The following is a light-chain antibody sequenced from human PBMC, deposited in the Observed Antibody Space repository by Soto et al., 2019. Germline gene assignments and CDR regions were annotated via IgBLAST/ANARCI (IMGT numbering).Light chain of an antibody. J-gene: IGLJ1*01. CDR2: KVT. CDR3: QSYDSSLSTYV. Sequence: QSVLTQPASVSGSPGQSITISCTGTSSDVGGNKYVSWYQQYPGKVPKLLINKVTNRPSGVSYRFSGSKSGNTASLTITGLQAEDEADYYCQSYDSSLSTYVFGTGTKVTVL. CDR1: SSDVGGNKY. V-gene: IGLV2-14*01.